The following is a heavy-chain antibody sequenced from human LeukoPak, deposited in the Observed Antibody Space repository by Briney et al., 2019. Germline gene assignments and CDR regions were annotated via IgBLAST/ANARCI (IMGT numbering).Heavy chain of an antibody. J-gene: IGHJ6*03. CDR1: GGSISSSNW. Sequence: SGTLSLTCAVSGGSISSSNWWSWVRQPPGKGLEWIGEIYHSGSTNYNPSLKSRVTISVDTSKNQFSLRLSSVTAADTAVYYCARDRVRYSYMDVWGKGTTVTVSS. CDR3: ARDRVRYSYMDV. D-gene: IGHD3-9*01. CDR2: IYHSGST. V-gene: IGHV4-4*02.